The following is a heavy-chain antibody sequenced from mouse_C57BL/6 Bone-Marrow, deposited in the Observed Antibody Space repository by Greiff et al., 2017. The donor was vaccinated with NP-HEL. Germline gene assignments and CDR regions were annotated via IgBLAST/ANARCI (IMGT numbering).Heavy chain of an antibody. J-gene: IGHJ2*01. CDR1: GFTFTSYW. Sequence: QVQLQQPGAELVRPGSSVKLSCKASGFTFTSYWMHWVKQRPIQGLEWIGNIDPSDSDTHYNQKFKDKATLTVDKSSSTAYMQLSSLTSEDSAVYYCARSGVVDYWGQGTTLTVSS. V-gene: IGHV1-52*01. CDR2: IDPSDSDT. CDR3: ARSGVVDY. D-gene: IGHD1-1*01.